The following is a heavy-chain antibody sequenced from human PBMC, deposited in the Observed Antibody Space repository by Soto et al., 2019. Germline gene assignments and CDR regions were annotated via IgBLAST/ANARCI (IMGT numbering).Heavy chain of an antibody. D-gene: IGHD2-15*01. CDR2: FYYSGST. Sequence: QLQLQESGRGLVKPSETLSLTCTVSSVSISSSSYYWGWIRQPPGKGLEWIGTFYYSGSTYYNPSLKSRVSISGDTSKNQFSLNLSSVTAADTAVYYCARSGDVSPGGSYYYYYGMDVWGQGTTVTVSS. J-gene: IGHJ6*02. CDR1: SVSISSSSYY. V-gene: IGHV4-39*01. CDR3: ARSGDVSPGGSYYYYYGMDV.